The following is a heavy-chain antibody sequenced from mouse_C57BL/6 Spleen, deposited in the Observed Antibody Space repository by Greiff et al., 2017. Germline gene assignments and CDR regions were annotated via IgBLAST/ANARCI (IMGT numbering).Heavy chain of an antibody. CDR2: INPSTGGT. J-gene: IGHJ3*01. CDR1: GYSFTGYY. V-gene: IGHV1-42*01. Sequence: LVESGPELVKPGASVKISCKASGYSFTGYYMNWVKQSPEKSLEWIGEINPSTGGTTYNQKFKAKATLTVDKSSSTAYMQLKSLTSEDSAVYYCATLYSAYWGQGTLVTVSA. D-gene: IGHD2-1*01. CDR3: ATLYSAY.